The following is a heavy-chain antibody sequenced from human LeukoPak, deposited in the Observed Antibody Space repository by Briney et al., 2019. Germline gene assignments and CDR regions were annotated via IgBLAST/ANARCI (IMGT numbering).Heavy chain of an antibody. CDR1: GGSFSGYY. J-gene: IGHJ4*02. V-gene: IGHV4-34*01. D-gene: IGHD6-13*01. Sequence: PSETLSLTCAVYGGSFSGYYWSWIRQPPGKGLEWIGEINHSGSTNYNPSLKSRVTISVDTSKNQFSLKLSSVTAADTAVYYCARGPLAAAGVSDCWGQGTLVTVSS. CDR3: ARGPLAAAGVSDC. CDR2: INHSGST.